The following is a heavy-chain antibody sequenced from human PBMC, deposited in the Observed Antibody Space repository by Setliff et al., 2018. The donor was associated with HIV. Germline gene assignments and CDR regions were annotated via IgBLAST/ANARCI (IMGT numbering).Heavy chain of an antibody. D-gene: IGHD6-13*01. V-gene: IGHV1-2*02. J-gene: IGHJ6*02. Sequence: SVTVSCKASGYTFTGHYMHWVRQAPGQGLEWMGWINPNSGGTNYAQKFQGRVTMTRDTSISTAYMELSRLRSDGTAVYYCARSGYSGSWYLDYYYYYGMDVWGQGTTVTV. CDR1: GYTFTGHY. CDR2: INPNSGGT. CDR3: ARSGYSGSWYLDYYYYYGMDV.